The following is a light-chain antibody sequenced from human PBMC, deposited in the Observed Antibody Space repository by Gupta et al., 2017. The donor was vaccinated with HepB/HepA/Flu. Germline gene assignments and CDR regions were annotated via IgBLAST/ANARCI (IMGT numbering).Light chain of an antibody. Sequence: EIVLTQSPATLSLSPGERATLSCRDSQSVSIYLAWYQQKPGQAPRLLIYDASNRATGITGRFSGSGDGKDFTLTSSSREHEDCACYYWQQRSNLYTFGQGTKLEIK. V-gene: IGKV3-11*01. CDR2: DAS. CDR1: QSVSIY. J-gene: IGKJ2*01. CDR3: QQRSNLYT.